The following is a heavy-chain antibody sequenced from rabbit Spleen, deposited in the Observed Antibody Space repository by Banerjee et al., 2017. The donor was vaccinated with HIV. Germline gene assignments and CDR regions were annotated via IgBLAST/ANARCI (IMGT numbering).Heavy chain of an antibody. CDR1: GFSFSSGYD. V-gene: IGHV1S40*01. Sequence: QSLEESGGDLVKPGASLTLTCTASGFSFSSGYDMCWVRQAPGKGLEWIACIAGSSSGFTYSATWAKGRFTCSKTSSTTVTLQMTSLTVADTATYFCARDTGSSFSSYGMDLWGQGTLVTVS. CDR2: IAGSSSGFT. D-gene: IGHD8-1*01. J-gene: IGHJ6*01. CDR3: ARDTGSSFSSYGMDL.